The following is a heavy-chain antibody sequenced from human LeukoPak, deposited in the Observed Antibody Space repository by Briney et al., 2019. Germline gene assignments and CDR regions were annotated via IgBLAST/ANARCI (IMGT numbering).Heavy chain of an antibody. J-gene: IGHJ4*01. V-gene: IGHV3-74*01. CDR3: ARGPPSSGGAYVGDY. CDR2: IDAGGSST. Sequence: GGSLRLPCAVSGFTFKTYWMTWVRQAPGKGLVWVSRIDAGGSSTSYADSVKGRFSISRNNAKSTLYLQTNSLRAEDTAVYYCARGPPSSGGAYVGDYWGHGTLVTVSS. CDR1: GFTFKTYW. D-gene: IGHD3-22*01.